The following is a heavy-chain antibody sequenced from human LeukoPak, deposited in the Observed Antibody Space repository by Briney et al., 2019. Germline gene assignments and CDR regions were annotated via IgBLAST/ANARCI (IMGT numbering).Heavy chain of an antibody. V-gene: IGHV1-18*01. D-gene: IGHD3-10*01. CDR1: GYTFTSYG. CDR3: ARFYGSGSRPNYYYGMDV. J-gene: IGHJ6*04. CDR2: ISAYNGNT. Sequence: KVSCKASGYTFTSYGISWVRQAPGQGLEWMGWISAYNGNTNYAQKLQGRVTMTTDTSTSTAYMELRSLRSDDTAVYYCARFYGSGSRPNYYYGMDVWGKGTTVTVSS.